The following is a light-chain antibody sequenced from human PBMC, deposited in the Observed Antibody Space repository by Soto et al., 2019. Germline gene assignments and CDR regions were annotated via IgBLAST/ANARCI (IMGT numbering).Light chain of an antibody. Sequence: DIQMTQSPSSLSASVGDRVTITCRASQSISSYLNWYQQKPGKAPKLLISAASSLQSGVPSRFRRSASGTDFTLTISSLQPEDFATYYCQQSYSTPFTFGHGPKVDIK. CDR1: QSISSY. V-gene: IGKV1-39*01. CDR2: AAS. CDR3: QQSYSTPFT. J-gene: IGKJ3*01.